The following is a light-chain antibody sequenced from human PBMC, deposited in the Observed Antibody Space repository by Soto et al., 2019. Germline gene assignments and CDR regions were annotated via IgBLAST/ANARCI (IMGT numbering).Light chain of an antibody. CDR1: SSDVGGYNY. J-gene: IGLJ1*01. V-gene: IGLV2-14*01. CDR2: DVS. CDR3: SSYTTSNTRQIV. Sequence: QSALTQPASMSGSPGQSITISCTGTSSDVGGYNYVSWYQQHPGKATKFMIYDVSNRPSGVSNRFSGSKSGNTASLTISGLQAEDEADYYCSSYTTSNTRQIVFGTGTKLTVL.